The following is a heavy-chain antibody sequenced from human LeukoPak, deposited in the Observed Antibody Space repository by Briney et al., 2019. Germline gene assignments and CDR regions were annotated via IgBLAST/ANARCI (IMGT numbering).Heavy chain of an antibody. Sequence: ASVKVSCKASGYTFTGYYMHWVRQAPGQGLEWMGWINANSGGTSYAQKFQGRVTTTRDTSISTAYMELSRLRSDDTAVYYCARGFYGSAYCGGDCFFYYWGQGSLVTVSS. CDR2: INANSGGT. V-gene: IGHV1-2*02. J-gene: IGHJ4*02. CDR1: GYTFTGYY. CDR3: ARGFYGSAYCGGDCFFYY. D-gene: IGHD2-21*02.